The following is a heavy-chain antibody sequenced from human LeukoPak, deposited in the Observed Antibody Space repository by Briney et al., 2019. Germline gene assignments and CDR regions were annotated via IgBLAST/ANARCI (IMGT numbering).Heavy chain of an antibody. CDR1: GYTFTGYY. V-gene: IGHV1-2*02. J-gene: IGHJ4*02. CDR2: INPNSGGT. Sequence: ASVKVSCKASGYTFTGYYMHWVRQAPVQGLEWMGWINPNSGGTNYAQKFQGRVTMTRDTSISTAYMELSRLRSDDTAVYYCAREDVVRGVITDYWGQGTLVTVSS. D-gene: IGHD3-10*01. CDR3: AREDVVRGVITDY.